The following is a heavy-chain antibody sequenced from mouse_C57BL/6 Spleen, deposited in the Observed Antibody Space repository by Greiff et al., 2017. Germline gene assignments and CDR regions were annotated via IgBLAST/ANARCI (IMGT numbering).Heavy chain of an antibody. CDR1: GYTFTSYW. CDR2: IYPSDSET. Sequence: QVQLQQPGAELVKPGASVKVSCKASGYTFTSYWMDWVKQRPGQGLEWIGNIYPSDSETHYNQKFKDKATLTVDKSSSTAYMQLSSLTSEDSAVYYCARGEAWCAYWGQGTLVTVSA. J-gene: IGHJ3*01. V-gene: IGHV1-61*01. CDR3: ARGEAWCAY.